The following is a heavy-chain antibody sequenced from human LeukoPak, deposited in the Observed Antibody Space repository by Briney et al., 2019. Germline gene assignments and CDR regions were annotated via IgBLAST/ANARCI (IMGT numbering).Heavy chain of an antibody. CDR3: AREGLWFGEFQISNYYYYGMDV. D-gene: IGHD3-10*01. CDR1: GYTFTSYG. Sequence: ASVKVSCKASGYTFTSYGISWVRQAPGQGLEWMGWISAYYGNTNYAQKLQGRVTMTTDTSTSTAYMELRSLRSDDTAVYYCAREGLWFGEFQISNYYYYGMDVWGQGTTVTVSS. V-gene: IGHV1-18*01. CDR2: ISAYYGNT. J-gene: IGHJ6*02.